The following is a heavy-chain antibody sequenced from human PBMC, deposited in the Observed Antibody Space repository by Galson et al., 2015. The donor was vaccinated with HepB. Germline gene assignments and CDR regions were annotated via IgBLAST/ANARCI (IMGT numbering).Heavy chain of an antibody. D-gene: IGHD1-26*01. Sequence: SLRLCCAASGFTFRSHAMSWVRQAPGKGLEWVSSISGSGDDTYNADSVKGRFTISRDNSKNTVFLQMNSLRAEDSALYYCVKDWEGSTCPCMDVWGQGTTVTVSS. CDR2: ISGSGDDT. V-gene: IGHV3-23*01. CDR1: GFTFRSHA. CDR3: VKDWEGSTCPCMDV. J-gene: IGHJ6*02.